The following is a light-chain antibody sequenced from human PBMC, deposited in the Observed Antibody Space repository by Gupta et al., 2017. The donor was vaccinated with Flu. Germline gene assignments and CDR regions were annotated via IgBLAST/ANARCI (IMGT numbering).Light chain of an antibody. CDR3: QQDCSSPYT. Sequence: IVLTQSPGTLSLSPGERATLSCRASLSVSSSYLAWYQQKPGQAPRLLIYGASSRATGIPDRFSGSASGTDFTLTISMLDPEDFAVYYCQQDCSSPYTFGQGTKLEIK. J-gene: IGKJ2*01. CDR2: GAS. CDR1: LSVSSSY. V-gene: IGKV3-20*01.